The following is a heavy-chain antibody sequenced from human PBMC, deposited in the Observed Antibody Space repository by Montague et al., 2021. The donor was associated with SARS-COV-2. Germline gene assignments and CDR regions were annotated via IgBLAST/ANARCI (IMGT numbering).Heavy chain of an antibody. J-gene: IGHJ6*03. V-gene: IGHV4-59*01. D-gene: IGHD6-19*01. CDR1: GGSISSYY. Sequence: SETLSLTCTVSGGSISSYYWSWIRQPPGKGLEWIGYIYYSGSTNYNPSLKSRVTISVDTSKNQFSLKLSSVTAADTAVYYCARAQGAGYSSGWYNYYYYMDVGAKGPRSPSP. CDR2: IYYSGST. CDR3: ARAQGAGYSSGWYNYYYYMDV.